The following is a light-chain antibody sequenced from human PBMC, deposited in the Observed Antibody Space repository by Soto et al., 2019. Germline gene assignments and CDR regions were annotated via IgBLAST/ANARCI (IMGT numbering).Light chain of an antibody. J-gene: IGLJ1*01. Sequence: QSVLTQPPSVSGAPGQRVTISCTGSSSNIGAGYDVHWYQQLPGTAPKLLIYVNNNRPSGIPDRFSGSKSGASASLAITGLQGEDEADYYCCSYAGSYTYVFGTGTKVTVL. CDR3: CSYAGSYTYV. V-gene: IGLV1-40*01. CDR1: SSNIGAGYD. CDR2: VNN.